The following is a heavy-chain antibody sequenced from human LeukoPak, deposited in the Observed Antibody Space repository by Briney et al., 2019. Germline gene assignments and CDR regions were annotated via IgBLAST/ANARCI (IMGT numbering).Heavy chain of an antibody. CDR3: ARVRQRIWLPYHDAFDI. V-gene: IGHV6-1*01. J-gene: IGHJ3*02. CDR2: TCYRSKWYN. D-gene: IGHD6-25*01. Sequence: SQTLSLTCAISGDSVSSNSAAWNWIRQSPSRGLEWLGRTCYRSKWYNDYAVSVKSRITTNPDTSKNQFSLQLNSVTPEDTAVYYCARVRQRIWLPYHDAFDIWGQGTMVTVSS. CDR1: GDSVSSNSAA.